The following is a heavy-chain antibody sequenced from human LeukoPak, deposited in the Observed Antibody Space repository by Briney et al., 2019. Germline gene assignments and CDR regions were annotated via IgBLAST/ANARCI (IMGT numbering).Heavy chain of an antibody. CDR2: ISESGTGT. CDR3: AKDIAQGYTFGSIEQDY. CDR1: GVTFSRYA. Sequence: GGSLRLSCAASGVTFSRYAMSWVRQAPGKGLEWVSAISESGTGTYYADSVKGRFTISRDNSKNTLSLQMNSLGAEDTAVYYCAKDIAQGYTFGSIEQDYWGQGTLVTVSS. D-gene: IGHD5-18*01. J-gene: IGHJ4*02. V-gene: IGHV3-23*01.